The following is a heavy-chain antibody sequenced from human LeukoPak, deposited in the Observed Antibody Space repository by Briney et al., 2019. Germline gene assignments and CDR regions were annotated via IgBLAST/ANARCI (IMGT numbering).Heavy chain of an antibody. CDR3: ARVPRMYYDILTGFGNWFDP. V-gene: IGHV4-34*01. CDR2: INHSGST. D-gene: IGHD3-9*01. Sequence: PSETLSLTCTVSGGSISSYYWSWIRQPPGKGLEWIGEINHSGSTNYNPSLKSRVTISVDTSKNQFSLKLSSVTAADTAVYYCARVPRMYYDILTGFGNWFDPWGQGTLVTVSS. J-gene: IGHJ5*02. CDR1: GGSISSYY.